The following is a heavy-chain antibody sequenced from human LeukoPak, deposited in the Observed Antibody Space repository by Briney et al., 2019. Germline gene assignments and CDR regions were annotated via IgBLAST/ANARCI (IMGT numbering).Heavy chain of an antibody. V-gene: IGHV3-23*01. CDR3: TTWGY. CDR1: GFIFSNYA. CDR2: ITVSGGST. J-gene: IGHJ4*02. D-gene: IGHD3-16*01. Sequence: GASLRLSCAASGFIFSNYAMYWVRQAPGKGLQWVSTITVSGGSTYYADSVKGRFTISRDNSRNTLYLQMNSLRAEDTAVYYCTTWGYWGQGTLVTVSS.